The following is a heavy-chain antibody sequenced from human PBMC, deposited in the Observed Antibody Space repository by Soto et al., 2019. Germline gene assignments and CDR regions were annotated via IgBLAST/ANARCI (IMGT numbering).Heavy chain of an antibody. CDR1: GFTFSSYS. V-gene: IGHV3-48*02. Sequence: GGSLRLSCAASGFTFSSYSMNWVRQAPGKGLGWVSYISSSSSTIYYADSVKGRFTISRNNAKNSLYLQMNSLRDEDTAVYYCARDGTLTGYFLSYYYYYGMDVWGQGTTVTVSS. CDR2: ISSSSSTI. J-gene: IGHJ6*02. CDR3: ARDGTLTGYFLSYYYYYGMDV. D-gene: IGHD3-9*01.